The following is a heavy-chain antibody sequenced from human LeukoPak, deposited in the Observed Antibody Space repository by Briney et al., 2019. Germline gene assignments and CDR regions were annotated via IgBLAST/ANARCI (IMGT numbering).Heavy chain of an antibody. Sequence: GGSLRLSCAASGVTFSSYEMNWVRQAPGKGLEWVSYISSGGTTIYYADSVKGRFTISRDNAKNSLYLQMNRLRAEDRAVYYCARRPVDYWGQGTLVTVSS. D-gene: IGHD6-6*01. CDR1: GVTFSSYE. CDR3: ARRPVDY. V-gene: IGHV3-48*03. CDR2: ISSGGTTI. J-gene: IGHJ4*02.